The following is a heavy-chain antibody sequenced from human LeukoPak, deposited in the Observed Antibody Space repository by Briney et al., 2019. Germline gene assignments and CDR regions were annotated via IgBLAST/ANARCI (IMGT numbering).Heavy chain of an antibody. CDR1: GYTFTGYY. V-gene: IGHV1-2*02. D-gene: IGHD3-3*01. J-gene: IGHJ4*02. CDR2: INPNSGGT. CDR3: ARDTIYDFWSGYHDY. Sequence: ASVKVTCKASGYTFTGYYMHWVRQAPGQGLEWMGWINPNSGGTNYAQKFQGRVTMTRDTSISTAYMELSRLRSDDTAVYYCARDTIYDFWSGYHDYWGQGTLVTVSS.